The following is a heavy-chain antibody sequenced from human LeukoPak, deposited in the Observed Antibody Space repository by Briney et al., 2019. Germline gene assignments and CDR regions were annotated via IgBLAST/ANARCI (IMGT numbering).Heavy chain of an antibody. Sequence: GGSLRLSCSASGFTFSSYAMHWVRQAPGKGLEYVSAISSNGGSTYYADSVKGRFTISRDNSKNTLYLQMSSLRAEDTAVYYCVKAEPRGYSYGYGVDYWGQGTLVIVSS. V-gene: IGHV3-64D*06. CDR1: GFTFSSYA. J-gene: IGHJ4*02. CDR2: ISSNGGST. CDR3: VKAEPRGYSYGYGVDY. D-gene: IGHD5-18*01.